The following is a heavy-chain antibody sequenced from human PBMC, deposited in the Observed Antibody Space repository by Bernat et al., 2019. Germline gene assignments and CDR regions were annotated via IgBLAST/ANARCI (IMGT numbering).Heavy chain of an antibody. Sequence: EVQLVESGGGLVKPGGCQRLSCVASGFTFSNAWMSWVRQAPGKGLEWVGRIKNKIDGGTTDYAAPVKGRITISRDDSKNTLYLQLNSLEIEDTAVHYCTTDRVRGSSWPYFDYWGQGTLVTVSS. V-gene: IGHV3-15*01. CDR1: GFTFSNAW. CDR2: IKNKIDGGTT. J-gene: IGHJ4*02. D-gene: IGHD2-2*01. CDR3: TTDRVRGSSWPYFDY.